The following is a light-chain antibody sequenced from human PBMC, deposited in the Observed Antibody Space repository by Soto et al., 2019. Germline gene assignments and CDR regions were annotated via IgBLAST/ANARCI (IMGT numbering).Light chain of an antibody. CDR3: QQANTFALT. V-gene: IGKV1-39*01. J-gene: IGKJ4*01. CDR1: QSISNY. Sequence: DIQMTQSPSSLSASVGVRVTITCRASQSISNYLNWYQQKPGKAPKLLIYAASSLQSGVPSRFSGSGSGTDFTLTISSLQPEDFATYYCQQANTFALTFGGGTKVDIK. CDR2: AAS.